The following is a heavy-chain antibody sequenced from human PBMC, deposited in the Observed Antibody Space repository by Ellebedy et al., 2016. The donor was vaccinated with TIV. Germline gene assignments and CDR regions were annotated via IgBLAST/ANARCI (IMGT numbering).Heavy chain of an antibody. CDR2: IYPGDSDT. Sequence: GESLKISXKASGYRFSSYWIGWVRQMPGKGLEWMGIIYPGDSDTRDSPSFQGHVTISADTSISTAFLQWSSLKASDTAMYYCARLLRYYDSSGYLPFDYWGQGTLVTVSS. J-gene: IGHJ4*02. CDR3: ARLLRYYDSSGYLPFDY. V-gene: IGHV5-51*01. CDR1: GYRFSSYW. D-gene: IGHD3-22*01.